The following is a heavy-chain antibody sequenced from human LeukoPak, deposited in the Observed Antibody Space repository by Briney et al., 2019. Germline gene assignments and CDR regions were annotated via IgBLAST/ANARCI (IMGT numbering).Heavy chain of an antibody. J-gene: IGHJ5*02. Sequence: GESLKISCKGSGYSFTSYWIGWVRQMPGKDLERMGIIYPAHSYTTYSPSFQCQVTISADKSISTAYLQWSNLKASDAAMYYCARLPVYQDWFDPWGQGTLVTVSS. CDR1: GYSFTSYW. CDR3: ARLPVYQDWFDP. D-gene: IGHD2-8*01. V-gene: IGHV5-51*01. CDR2: IYPAHSYT.